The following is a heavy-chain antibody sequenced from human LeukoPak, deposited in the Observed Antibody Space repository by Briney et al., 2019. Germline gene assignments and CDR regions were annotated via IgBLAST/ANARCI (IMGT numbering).Heavy chain of an antibody. V-gene: IGHV4-4*07. CDR3: ARGSRIVAIDY. J-gene: IGHJ4*02. Sequence: PSETLSLTCTVSGGSISIYYWSWIRQPAGKGLEWIGRIYTSGSTNYNPSLKSRVTISVDKSKNQFSLKLSSVTAADPAVYYCARGSRIVAIDYWGQGTLVTVSS. CDR2: IYTSGST. CDR1: GGSISIYY. D-gene: IGHD5-12*01.